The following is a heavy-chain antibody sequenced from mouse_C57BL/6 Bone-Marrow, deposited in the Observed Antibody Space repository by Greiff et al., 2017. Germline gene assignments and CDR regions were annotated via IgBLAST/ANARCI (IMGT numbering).Heavy chain of an antibody. V-gene: IGHV1-26*01. Sequence: EVQLQQSGPELVKPGASVKISCKASGYTFTDYYMNWVKQSHGKSLEWIGDINPNNGGTSYNQKFKGKATLTVDKSSSTAYMELRSLTSEDSAVYYCAREARTGIAMDYWGQGNAVTVSS. J-gene: IGHJ4*01. CDR2: INPNNGGT. D-gene: IGHD4-1*01. CDR3: AREARTGIAMDY. CDR1: GYTFTDYY.